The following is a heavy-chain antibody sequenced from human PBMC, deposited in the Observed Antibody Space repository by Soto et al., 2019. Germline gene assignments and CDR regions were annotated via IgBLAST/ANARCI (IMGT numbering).Heavy chain of an antibody. J-gene: IGHJ6*02. CDR3: AGAATFHYYGMDV. V-gene: IGHV1-69*13. CDR2: IIPIFGTA. CDR1: GGTSSAFA. Sequence: APLKFSSKASGGTSSAFAISWCHQPPGPGLEWMGGIIPIFGTANYAQKFQGRVTITADESTSTAYMELSSLRSEDTAVYYCAGAATFHYYGMDVWGQGTTVTVSS. D-gene: IGHD2-15*01.